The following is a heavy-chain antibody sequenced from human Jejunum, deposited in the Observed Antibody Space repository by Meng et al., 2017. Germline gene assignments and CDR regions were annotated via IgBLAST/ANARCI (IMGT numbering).Heavy chain of an antibody. CDR1: GYTFTGYT. J-gene: IGHJ4*02. Sequence: QVHLVQPGAEVKKPGASVKVSCKSSGYTFTGYTIHWVRQAPGQRLEWMGWINPGNGNTKYSQKFQGRVTISRDTSTSTVHMEVSSLRSEDTGVYYCARERRTSLLGSDYYFDYWGQGALVTVSS. V-gene: IGHV1-3*01. D-gene: IGHD2-2*01. CDR2: INPGNGNT. CDR3: ARERRTSLLGSDYYFDY.